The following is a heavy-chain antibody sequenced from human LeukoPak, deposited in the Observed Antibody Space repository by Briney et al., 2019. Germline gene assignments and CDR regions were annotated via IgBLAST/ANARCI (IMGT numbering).Heavy chain of an antibody. V-gene: IGHV3-30-3*01. J-gene: IGHJ4*02. Sequence: PGRSLRLSCAASGFTFSSYAMHWVRQAPGKGLEWVAVISYDGSNKYYADSVKGRFTISRDNSKNTLYLQMSSLRAEGTAVYYCARSGGRITILGGGFDYWGQGTLVTVSS. CDR2: ISYDGSNK. CDR1: GFTFSSYA. CDR3: ARSGGRITILGGGFDY. D-gene: IGHD3-3*01.